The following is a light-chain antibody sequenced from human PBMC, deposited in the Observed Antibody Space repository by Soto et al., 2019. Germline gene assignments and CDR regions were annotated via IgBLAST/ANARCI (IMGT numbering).Light chain of an antibody. CDR2: DAV. J-gene: IGKJ2*01. Sequence: IVLTQSTVTLSLSPGEGATLSCRASQSVTGTNLAWYQQRAGQAPRLLIYDAVRRATGIPDRFSGSGSGTDFTLTISRLEREDFAVYYCHQYGSSLGTFGQGTKVEI. CDR3: HQYGSSLGT. V-gene: IGKV3-20*01. CDR1: QSVTGTN.